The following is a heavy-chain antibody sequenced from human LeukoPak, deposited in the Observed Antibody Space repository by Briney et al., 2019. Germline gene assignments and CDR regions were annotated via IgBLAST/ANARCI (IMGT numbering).Heavy chain of an antibody. CDR1: GFTFSDYY. CDR2: ISGSGGST. J-gene: IGHJ4*02. Sequence: GGSLRLSCAASGFTFSDYYMSWIRQAPGKGLEWVSAISGSGGSTYYADSVKGRFTISRDNSKNTLYLQMNSLRAEDTAVYYCAKIGVADWLSNFDYWGQGTLVTVSS. CDR3: AKIGVADWLSNFDY. V-gene: IGHV3-23*01. D-gene: IGHD3-9*01.